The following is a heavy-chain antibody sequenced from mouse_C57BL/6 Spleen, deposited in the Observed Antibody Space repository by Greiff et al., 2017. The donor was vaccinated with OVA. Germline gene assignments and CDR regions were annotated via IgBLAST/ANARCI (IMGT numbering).Heavy chain of an antibody. CDR1: GFSLTSYG. D-gene: IGHD1-1*01. V-gene: IGHV2-6-1*01. J-gene: IGHJ1*03. Sequence: VQRVESGPGLVAPSQSLSITCTVSGFSLTSYGVHWVRQPPGKGLEWLVVIWSDGSTTYNSALKSRLSISKDNSKSQVFLKMNSLQTDDTAMYYCARHYYGSSYWYFGVWGTGTTVTVSS. CDR2: IWSDGST. CDR3: ARHYYGSSYWYFGV.